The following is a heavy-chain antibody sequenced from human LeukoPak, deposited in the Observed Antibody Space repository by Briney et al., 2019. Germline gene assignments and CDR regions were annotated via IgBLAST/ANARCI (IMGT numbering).Heavy chain of an antibody. CDR1: DDSISDYY. J-gene: IGHJ4*02. D-gene: IGHD2-8*02. CDR3: ARVFSGLDY. V-gene: IGHV4-59*01. CDR2: IYYSGST. Sequence: SETLSLTCTVSDDSISDYYRGWIRQPPGKGLELIGYIYYSGSTNYNPSLKSRVTISVDTSKNQFSLKLTSVTAADTAVYYCARVFSGLDYWGQGTLVTVSS.